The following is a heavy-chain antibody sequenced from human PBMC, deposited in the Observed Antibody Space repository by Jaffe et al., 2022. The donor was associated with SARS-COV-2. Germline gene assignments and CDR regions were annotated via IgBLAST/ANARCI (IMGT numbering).Heavy chain of an antibody. D-gene: IGHD3-10*01. J-gene: IGHJ4*02. CDR3: AHRPTMPRGVVAAFDY. Sequence: QITLKESGPTLVKPTQTLTLTCTFSGFSLSTSGVGVGWIRQPPGKGLEWLALIFWDNDRRYSSSLKSRLTISKDTSKNQVVLTMTNVDPVDTATYYCAHRPTMPRGVVAAFDYWGQGILVTVSS. CDR1: GFSLSTSGVG. V-gene: IGHV2-5*02. CDR2: IFWDNDR.